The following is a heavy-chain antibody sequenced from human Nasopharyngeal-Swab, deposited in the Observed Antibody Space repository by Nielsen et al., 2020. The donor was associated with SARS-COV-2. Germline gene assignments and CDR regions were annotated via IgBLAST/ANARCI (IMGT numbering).Heavy chain of an antibody. J-gene: IGHJ4*02. CDR1: GFFYTNYW. CDR3: ARAFALSSGSSL. CDR2: IYPADSDT. Sequence: GESLKISCEGSGFFYTNYWIAWVRQVPGKGLEWLGIIYPADSDTRYNPSFQGQVTISADKSIRTAYLQWNSLTSSDSAMYYFARAFALSSGSSLWGQGTLVTVSS. V-gene: IGHV5-51*01. D-gene: IGHD3-3*01.